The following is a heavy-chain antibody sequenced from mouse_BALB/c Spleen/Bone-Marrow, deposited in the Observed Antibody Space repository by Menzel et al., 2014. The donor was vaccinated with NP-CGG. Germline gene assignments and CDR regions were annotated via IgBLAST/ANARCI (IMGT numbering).Heavy chain of an antibody. CDR3: ARRIPYGYAMDC. CDR1: GYTFTEYT. CDR2: INPNNGGT. D-gene: IGHD2-2*01. V-gene: IGHV1-22*01. Sequence: VQLKESGPELVKPGASVKISCKTSGYTFTEYTMHWVKQSHGKSLEWIGTINPNNGGTSYNQKFKGKATLTVDKSSSTAYMELRSLTSEGSAVYYCARRIPYGYAMDCRGQGTSVTVSS. J-gene: IGHJ4*01.